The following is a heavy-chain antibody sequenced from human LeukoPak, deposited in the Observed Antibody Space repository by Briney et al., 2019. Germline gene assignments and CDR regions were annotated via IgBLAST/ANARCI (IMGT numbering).Heavy chain of an antibody. J-gene: IGHJ4*02. CDR1: GFTFSDHH. CDR3: ARGPSRVRGVYTGDH. CDR2: VRDKARSYTT. D-gene: IGHD3-10*01. Sequence: GGSLRLSCAASGFTFSDHHMDWVRQAPGKGLKWVGRVRDKARSYTTEYAASVKGRFTISRDESKNSLNLQMNSLKTEDTAVYYCARGPSRVRGVYTGDHWGQGTLVTVSS. V-gene: IGHV3-72*01.